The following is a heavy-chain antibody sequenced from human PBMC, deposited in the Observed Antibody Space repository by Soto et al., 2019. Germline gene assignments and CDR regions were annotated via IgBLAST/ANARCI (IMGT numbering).Heavy chain of an antibody. V-gene: IGHV4-59*02. CDR2: IFYRGTT. J-gene: IGHJ6*02. CDR3: TRHAIIPKLQYGMDV. Sequence: SETLSLTCTVSGGSVSGYYWSWIRQSPGKGLGWLGYIFYRGTTKYSPSVKGRVTISVDTSRNQFSLNLSPVTAADTAVYYCTRHAIIPKLQYGMDVWGQGTMVTVSS. D-gene: IGHD3-22*01. CDR1: GGSVSGYY.